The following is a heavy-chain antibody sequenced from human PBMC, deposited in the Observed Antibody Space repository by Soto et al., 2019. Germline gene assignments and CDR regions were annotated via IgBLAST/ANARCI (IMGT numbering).Heavy chain of an antibody. CDR2: IYYIGST. J-gene: IGHJ3*02. CDR3: ARARLRAVYAFDI. Sequence: QVQLQESDAGLVKASQTLSLTCTVSGGSVSSGAYYWTWIRQRPGKGLEWIGYIYYIGSTYYSPSLKRRLSISLDTSKNPFSLRLSSVTAADTAMYYCARARLRAVYAFDIWGQGTMVTVSS. CDR1: GGSVSSGAYY. D-gene: IGHD5-12*01. V-gene: IGHV4-31*03.